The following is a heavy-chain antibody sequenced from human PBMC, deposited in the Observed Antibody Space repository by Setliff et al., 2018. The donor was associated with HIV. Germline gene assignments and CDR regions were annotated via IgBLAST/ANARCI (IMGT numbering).Heavy chain of an antibody. CDR3: ARERVVGATRDAFDI. J-gene: IGHJ3*02. V-gene: IGHV1-3*01. CDR1: GYTFTSYA. D-gene: IGHD1-26*01. Sequence: ASVKVSCKASGYTFTSYAMHWVRQAPGQRLEWMGWINAGNGNTKYSQKFQGRVTITRDTSASTAYMELSSLRSEDTAVYYCARERVVGATRDAFDIWGQGTMGTV. CDR2: INAGNGNT.